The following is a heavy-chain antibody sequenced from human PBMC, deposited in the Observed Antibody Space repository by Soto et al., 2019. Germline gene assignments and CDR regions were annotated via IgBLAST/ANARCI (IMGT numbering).Heavy chain of an antibody. CDR3: ARARYYDFWSGYYNRWFDP. J-gene: IGHJ5*02. CDR1: GGSISSSNW. D-gene: IGHD3-3*01. Sequence: TSETLSLTCAVSGGSISSSNWWSWVRQPPGKGLEWIGEIYHSGSTNYNPSLKSRVTISVDKSKNQFSLKLSSVTAADTAVYYCARARYYDFWSGYYNRWFDPWGQGTPVTVSS. V-gene: IGHV4-4*02. CDR2: IYHSGST.